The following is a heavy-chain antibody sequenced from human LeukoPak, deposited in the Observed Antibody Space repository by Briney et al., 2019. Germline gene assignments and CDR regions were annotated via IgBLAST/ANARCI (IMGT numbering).Heavy chain of an antibody. CDR1: GYSFTSYG. CDR3: ARDRDRVPLYDAPHT. Sequence: ASVKVSCKASGYSFTSYGISWVRQAPGQGLEWMAWISAHNGNTNYAQKLQGRVTVTTDPSTSTAYMELKSLRSDDTAVYYCARDRDRVPLYDAPHTWGQGTMVTVSS. D-gene: IGHD3-3*01. CDR2: ISAHNGNT. J-gene: IGHJ3*02. V-gene: IGHV1-18*01.